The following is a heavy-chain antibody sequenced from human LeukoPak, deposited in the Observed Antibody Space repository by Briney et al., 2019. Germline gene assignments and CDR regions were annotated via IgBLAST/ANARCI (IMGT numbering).Heavy chain of an antibody. CDR2: ISSSSSYT. CDR1: GFSFSSYT. V-gene: IGHV3-21*05. CDR3: ARSVYYDSSGSDY. J-gene: IGHJ4*02. D-gene: IGHD3-22*01. Sequence: GGSLRLSCAASGFSFSSYTMNWVRQAPGKGLEWVSYISSSSSYTNYADSVKGRFTISRDNAKNSLYLQMNSLRAEDTAVYYCARSVYYDSSGSDYWGQGTLVTVSS.